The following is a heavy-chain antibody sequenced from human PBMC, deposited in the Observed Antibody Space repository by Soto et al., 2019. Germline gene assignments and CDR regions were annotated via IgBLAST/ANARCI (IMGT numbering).Heavy chain of an antibody. CDR1: GFTVSSNY. J-gene: IGHJ5*02. D-gene: IGHD3-22*01. CDR3: ARATYYYDSSGYSNWFDP. V-gene: IGHV3-53*01. Sequence: EVPLVESGGGLIQPGGSLRLSCAASGFTVSSNYMSWVRQAPGKGLEWVSVIYSGGSTYYADSVKGRFTISRDNSNNTLYLQMNSLRADDTAVYYCARATYYYDSSGYSNWFDPWGQGTLVTVSS. CDR2: IYSGGST.